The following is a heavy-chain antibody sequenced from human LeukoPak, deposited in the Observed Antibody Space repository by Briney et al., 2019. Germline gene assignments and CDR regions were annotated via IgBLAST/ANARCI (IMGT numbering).Heavy chain of an antibody. CDR1: GGSFSSYC. CDR2: INHSGST. Sequence: SETLSLTCAFYGGSFSSYCWTWIRQPPGKGLEWIGEINHSGSTNCNPSLESRVIILIDTSKNQFSLQLGSVTAADTAVYYCARNHNWNFDYWGHGSLVPVSS. V-gene: IGHV4-34*01. D-gene: IGHD1-20*01. CDR3: ARNHNWNFDY. J-gene: IGHJ4*01.